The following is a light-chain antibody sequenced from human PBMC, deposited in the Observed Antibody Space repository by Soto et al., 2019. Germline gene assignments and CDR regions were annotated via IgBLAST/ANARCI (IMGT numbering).Light chain of an antibody. CDR2: DVT. CDR3: CSYAGGYVFEVI. J-gene: IGLJ2*01. CDR1: SSDVDDYNC. Sequence: QSALTQPRSVSGSPGQSVTISCTGTSSDVDDYNCVSWYQQHPDTAPKLMIYDVTKRPSGVPDRFSGSKSGNTASLTISGLQAEDEADYYCCSYAGGYVFEVIFGGGTKLTVL. V-gene: IGLV2-11*01.